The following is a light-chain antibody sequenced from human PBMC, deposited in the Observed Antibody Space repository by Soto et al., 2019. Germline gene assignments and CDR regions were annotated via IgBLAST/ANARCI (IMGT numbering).Light chain of an antibody. V-gene: IGKV3-15*01. CDR2: GAS. J-gene: IGKJ1*01. CDR1: QSVSSN. Sequence: EVVMTQSPATLSVSPGERATLSCRASQSVSSNLAWYQQKPGQAPRLLIYGASTRATGIPARFSGSGSGTGFPPTVSSRQSEYFPVYYCKPPGTCAQGPKGEIK. CDR3: KPPGT.